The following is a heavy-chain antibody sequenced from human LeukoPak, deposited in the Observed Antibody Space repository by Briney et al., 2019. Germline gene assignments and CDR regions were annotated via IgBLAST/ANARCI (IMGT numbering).Heavy chain of an antibody. CDR3: ARGDPYFDY. J-gene: IGHJ4*02. Sequence: PSETLSLTCAVSGGSISSGGYSWSWIRQPPGKGLEWIGYIYHSGSTYYNPSLKSRVTISVDRSKNQFSLKLSSVTAADTAVYYCARGDPYFDYWGQGTLVNVS. CDR2: IYHSGST. CDR1: GGSISSGGYS. V-gene: IGHV4-30-2*01.